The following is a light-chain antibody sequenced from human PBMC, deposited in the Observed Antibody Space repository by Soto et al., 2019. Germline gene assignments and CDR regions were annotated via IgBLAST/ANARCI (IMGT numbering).Light chain of an antibody. CDR1: QGVSSW. CDR2: AAS. J-gene: IGKJ5*01. CDR3: QQANSFPFT. Sequence: QKTQTQSSVSASVVVMGNMAXXASQGVSSWFGWHQQKPGIAPKLLIYAASSLESGVPSRFSGSGSGTDFTLTISRLQPEDFATYNCQQANSFPFTVGHRAGLEIK. V-gene: IGKV1-12*01.